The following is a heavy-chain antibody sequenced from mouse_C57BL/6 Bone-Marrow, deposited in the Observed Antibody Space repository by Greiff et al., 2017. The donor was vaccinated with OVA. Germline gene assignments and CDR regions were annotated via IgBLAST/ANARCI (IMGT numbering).Heavy chain of an antibody. J-gene: IGHJ3*01. CDR2: IDPSDSYT. D-gene: IGHD2-4*01. Sequence: QVQLKQPGAELVMPGASVKLSCKASGYTFTSYWMHWVKQRPGQGLEWIGEIDPSDSYTNYNQKFKGKSTLTVDKSSSTAYMQLSSLTSEDSAVYYCARDYDYDDLAYWGQGTLVTVSA. CDR3: ARDYDYDDLAY. V-gene: IGHV1-69*01. CDR1: GYTFTSYW.